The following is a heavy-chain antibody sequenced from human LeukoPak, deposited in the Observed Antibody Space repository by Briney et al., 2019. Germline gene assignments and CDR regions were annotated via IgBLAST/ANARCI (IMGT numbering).Heavy chain of an antibody. D-gene: IGHD3-16*01. CDR3: ARLGEKADFDY. Sequence: GGSLRLSCAASGFTFSSYSMNWVRQAPGKGLEWVSSISSSSSYIYYADSVKGRFTISRDNAKNSLYSQINSLRAEDTAVYYCARLGEKADFDYWGQGTLVTVSS. CDR2: ISSSSSYI. V-gene: IGHV3-21*01. CDR1: GFTFSSYS. J-gene: IGHJ4*02.